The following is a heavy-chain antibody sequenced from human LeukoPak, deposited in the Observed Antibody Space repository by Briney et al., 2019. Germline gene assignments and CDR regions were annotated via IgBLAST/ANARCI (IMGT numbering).Heavy chain of an antibody. V-gene: IGHV3-23*01. J-gene: IGHJ4*02. D-gene: IGHD3-9*01. CDR1: GFTFSSYA. CDR2: ISGSGCCT. CDR3: AKDGLTYYDILTGYFYKYYFDY. Sequence: GGSLRHSCVSSGFTFSSYAMSWVRQARWRGVDGVSAISGSGCCTYYADSVKGRFTISRDNSKNTLYMQMNSLRAEDTAVYYCAKDGLTYYDILTGYFYKYYFDYWGQGTLVTVSS.